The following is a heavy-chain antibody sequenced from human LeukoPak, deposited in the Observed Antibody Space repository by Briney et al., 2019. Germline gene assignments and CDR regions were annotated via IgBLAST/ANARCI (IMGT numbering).Heavy chain of an antibody. CDR3: ARNLNSWFDP. V-gene: IGHV3-21*01. J-gene: IGHJ5*02. CDR2: ISSSSSYI. Sequence: GGSLRLSCAASGFTFSSYNMNWVRQAPGKGLEWVASISSSSSYIYYADSLKGRFTISRDNAKNSLFLQMNSLRAEDTAVYYCARNLNSWFDPWGQGTLVTVSS. CDR1: GFTFSSYN. D-gene: IGHD3-9*01.